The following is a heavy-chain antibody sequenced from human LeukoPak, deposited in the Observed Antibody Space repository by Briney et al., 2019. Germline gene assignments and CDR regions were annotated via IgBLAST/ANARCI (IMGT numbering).Heavy chain of an antibody. CDR1: GFTFSGSA. D-gene: IGHD5-24*01. Sequence: PGGSLRLSCAASGFTFSGSAMHWVRQPSGKGLEWVGRIRSKANSYATAYAASVKGRFTISRDDSKNTAYLQMNSLKTEDTAVYYCTRLMATMPFDYWGQGTLVTVSS. CDR3: TRLMATMPFDY. V-gene: IGHV3-73*01. CDR2: IRSKANSYAT. J-gene: IGHJ4*02.